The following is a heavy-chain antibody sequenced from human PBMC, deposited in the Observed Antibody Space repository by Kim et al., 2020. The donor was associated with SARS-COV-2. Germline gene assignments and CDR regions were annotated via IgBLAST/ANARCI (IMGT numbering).Heavy chain of an antibody. D-gene: IGHD5-12*01. V-gene: IGHV3-11*06. Sequence: RFTISRDNAKNSLYLHMNSLRAEDTAVYYCARVPTRGYSGYDYYYYGMDVWGQGTTVTVSS. J-gene: IGHJ6*02. CDR3: ARVPTRGYSGYDYYYYGMDV.